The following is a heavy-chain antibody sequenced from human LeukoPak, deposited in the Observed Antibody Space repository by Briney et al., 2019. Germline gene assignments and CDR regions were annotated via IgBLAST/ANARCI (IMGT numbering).Heavy chain of an antibody. D-gene: IGHD3-22*01. Sequence: SETLSLTCAVSGGSISSSSYYWGWIRQPPGKGLEWIGTIYYSGSTYYNPSLKSRVTISVDTSKNQFSLKLSSVTAADTAAYYCARQPDYYDSSGYYYWYFDLWGRGTLVTVSS. CDR2: IYYSGST. V-gene: IGHV4-39*01. CDR3: ARQPDYYDSSGYYYWYFDL. CDR1: GGSISSSSYY. J-gene: IGHJ2*01.